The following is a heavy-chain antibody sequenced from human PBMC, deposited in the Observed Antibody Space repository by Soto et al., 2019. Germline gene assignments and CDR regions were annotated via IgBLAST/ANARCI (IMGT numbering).Heavy chain of an antibody. V-gene: IGHV3-23*01. D-gene: IGHD5-12*01. J-gene: IGHJ4*02. CDR1: GFTFTNYD. CDR2: ISGGIGVT. CDR3: ARNYSGHDY. Sequence: GGSLRLSCAASGFTFTNYDMTWVRQAPGKGLEWVSGISGGIGVTSYATSVEGRFTISRDNSKNTLYLQMNGLKAEDTALYYCARNYSGHDYWGQGTLVTVSS.